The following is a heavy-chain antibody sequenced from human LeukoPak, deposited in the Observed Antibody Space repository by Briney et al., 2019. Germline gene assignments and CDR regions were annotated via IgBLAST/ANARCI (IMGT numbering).Heavy chain of an antibody. V-gene: IGHV1-18*01. J-gene: IGHJ4*02. CDR2: ISAYNGNT. Sequence: ASAKVSCKASGYTFTSYGISWVRQAPGQGLEWMGWISAYNGNTNYAQKLRGRVTMTTDTSTSTAYMELRSLRSDDTAVYYCARVPRITMIVVAKGGFDYWGQGTLVTVSS. D-gene: IGHD3-22*01. CDR3: ARVPRITMIVVAKGGFDY. CDR1: GYTFTSYG.